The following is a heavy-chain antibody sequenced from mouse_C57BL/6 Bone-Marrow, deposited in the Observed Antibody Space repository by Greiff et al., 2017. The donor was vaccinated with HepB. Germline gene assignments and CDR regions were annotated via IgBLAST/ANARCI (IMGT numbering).Heavy chain of an antibody. V-gene: IGHV3-5*01. CDR1: GISITTGNYR. Sequence: EVKLMESGPGLVKPSQTVFLTCTVTGISITTGNYRWSWIRQFPGNKLEWIGYIYYSGTITYNPSLTSRTTITRDTPKNQFFLEMNSLTAEDTATYYCARDDTTVVDWYFDVWGTGTTVTVSS. CDR2: IYYSGTI. CDR3: ARDDTTVVDWYFDV. D-gene: IGHD1-1*01. J-gene: IGHJ1*03.